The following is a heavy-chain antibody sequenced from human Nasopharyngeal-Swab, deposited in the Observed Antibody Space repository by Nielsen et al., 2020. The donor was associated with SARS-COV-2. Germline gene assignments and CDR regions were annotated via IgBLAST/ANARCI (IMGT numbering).Heavy chain of an antibody. Sequence: GGSLRLSCAASGFTFSSYAMSWVRQAPGKGLEWVSDILGSGDSTFYSDSVKGRFTMSRDNSKNMLYLQMSSLRAEDTAVYYCAKRGVAVAATSWFDPWGQGTLVTVSS. V-gene: IGHV3-23*01. D-gene: IGHD2-15*01. CDR3: AKRGVAVAATSWFDP. CDR1: GFTFSSYA. J-gene: IGHJ5*02. CDR2: ILGSGDST.